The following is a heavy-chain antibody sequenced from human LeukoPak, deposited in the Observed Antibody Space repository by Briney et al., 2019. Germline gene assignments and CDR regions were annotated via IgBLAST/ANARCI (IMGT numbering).Heavy chain of an antibody. CDR2: INPNSGGT. CDR1: GYTFTGYD. CDR3: ATDLYCSSTSCSRRFDY. D-gene: IGHD2-2*01. J-gene: IGHJ4*02. Sequence: ASVKVSCKASGYTFTGYDMHWVRQAPGQGLEWMGWINPNSGGTNYAQKFQGRVTMTRDTSISTAYMELSRLRSDDTAVYYCATDLYCSSTSCSRRFDYWSQGALVTVSS. V-gene: IGHV1-2*02.